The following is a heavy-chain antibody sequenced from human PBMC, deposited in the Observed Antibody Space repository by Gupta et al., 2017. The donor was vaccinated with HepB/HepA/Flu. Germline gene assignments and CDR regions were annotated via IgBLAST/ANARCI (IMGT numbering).Heavy chain of an antibody. CDR2: IHYSGST. V-gene: IGHV4-31*03. CDR1: GGSISSGGYY. J-gene: IGHJ5*02. CDR3: TRDKFLASGYSSFGCDP. D-gene: IGHD5-12*01. Sequence: VQLQESGPGLVKPSQTLSLTCTVSGGSISSGGYYWSWVRQRPGKGLEWIGFIHYSGSTDYNPSRKRRLTMSVDTSKNQFSLKLTSVTAADTAVYYCTRDKFLASGYSSFGCDPLGQVTLVTVSS.